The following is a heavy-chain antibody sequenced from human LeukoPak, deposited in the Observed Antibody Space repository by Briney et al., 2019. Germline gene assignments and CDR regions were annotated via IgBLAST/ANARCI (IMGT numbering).Heavy chain of an antibody. CDR2: ISGSGGST. CDR1: EFTVSSNA. CDR3: AKVAPIDYYDSSGYYPFDY. J-gene: IGHJ4*02. Sequence: PGGSLRLSCAASEFTVSSNAMTWVRQAPGKGLEWVSAISGSGGSTYYADSVKGRFTISRDNSKNTLYLQMNSLRAEDTAVYYCAKVAPIDYYDSSGYYPFDYWGQGTLVTVSS. D-gene: IGHD3-22*01. V-gene: IGHV3-23*01.